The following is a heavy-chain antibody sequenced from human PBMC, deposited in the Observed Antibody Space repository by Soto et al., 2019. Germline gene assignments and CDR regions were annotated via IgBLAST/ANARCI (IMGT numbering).Heavy chain of an antibody. V-gene: IGHV5-51*01. J-gene: IGHJ6*02. Sequence: GESLKISCTASGYAFTSYWIAWVRQMPGKGLEWVGIIYPGDSDTRYSPSFQGQVTISADKSISTAYLQWSSLKASDTAMYYCARTAAAGPVGNYYGMDVWGQGTTVTVSS. CDR1: GYAFTSYW. CDR2: IYPGDSDT. D-gene: IGHD6-13*01. CDR3: ARTAAAGPVGNYYGMDV.